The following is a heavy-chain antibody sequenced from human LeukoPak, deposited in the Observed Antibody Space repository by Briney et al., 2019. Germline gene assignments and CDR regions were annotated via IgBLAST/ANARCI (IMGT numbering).Heavy chain of an antibody. J-gene: IGHJ4*02. Sequence: KPSETLSLTCAVYGGSFSGYYWSWIRQPPGKGLEWIGEINHSGSTNYNPSLKSRVTISVDTSKNQFSLKLSSVTAAHTAGYYCARGFFHLDSSGYYNFDYWGQGTLVTVSS. V-gene: IGHV4-34*01. CDR3: ARGFFHLDSSGYYNFDY. CDR2: INHSGST. CDR1: GGSFSGYY. D-gene: IGHD3-22*01.